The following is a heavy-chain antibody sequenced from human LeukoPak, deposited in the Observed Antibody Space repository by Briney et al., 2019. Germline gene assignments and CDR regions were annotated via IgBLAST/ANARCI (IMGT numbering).Heavy chain of an antibody. CDR3: ASSDRERELLWWSQFDY. J-gene: IGHJ4*02. Sequence: GASVRVSCKASGYTFTSYVTHWVRQAPGQRLEWMGWINAGNGNTKYSQKFQGRVTITRDTSARTAYMELSALRSEDTAMYYCASSDRERELLWWSQFDYWGQGTLVTVSS. CDR1: GYTFTSYV. D-gene: IGHD2-21*01. V-gene: IGHV1-3*01. CDR2: INAGNGNT.